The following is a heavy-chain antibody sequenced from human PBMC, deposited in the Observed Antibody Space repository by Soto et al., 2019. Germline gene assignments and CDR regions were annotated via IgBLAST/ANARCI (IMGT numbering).Heavy chain of an antibody. CDR3: ARTGYDRSGYFVGYYFDY. CDR2: ISNDGSNP. J-gene: IGHJ4*02. CDR1: GFTFSKYA. D-gene: IGHD3-22*01. V-gene: IGHV3-30-3*01. Sequence: LRLSCAASGFTFSKYAMHWVRQARGTGLEWVAVISNDGSNPYYADSVKGRFTISRDNSKNTLYLQMNSLREEDTAVYYCARTGYDRSGYFVGYYFDYWGQGTLVTVSS.